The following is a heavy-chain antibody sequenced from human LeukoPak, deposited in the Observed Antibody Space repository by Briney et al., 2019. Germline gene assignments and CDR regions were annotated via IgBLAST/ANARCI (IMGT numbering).Heavy chain of an antibody. CDR1: GFIFSSYW. CDR2: IKQDGSEK. V-gene: IGHV3-7*01. J-gene: IGHJ4*02. CDR3: ARGRGSWSQGRYFDY. D-gene: IGHD6-13*01. Sequence: GGSLRLSCAASGFIFSSYWMSWVRQAPGKGLEWVANIKQDGSEKYYVDSVKGRFTISRDNAKNSLYLQMNSLRGEDTAVYYCARGRGSWSQGRYFDYWGQGTLVTVSS.